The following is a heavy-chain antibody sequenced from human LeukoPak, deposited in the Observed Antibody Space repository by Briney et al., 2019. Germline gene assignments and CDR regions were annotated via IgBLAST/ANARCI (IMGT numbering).Heavy chain of an antibody. CDR3: ARPFEPIAATFDS. Sequence: PSETLSLTCTVSGGSISSSSYYWGWIRQPPGEGLEWIGSVSYSGSTYYNPSLKSRVIVSVDTSKNQFSLKLSSVTAADTANYYCARPFEPIAATFDSWGQGTLVTVSS. CDR1: GGSISSSSYY. CDR2: VSYSGST. V-gene: IGHV4-39*01. J-gene: IGHJ4*02. D-gene: IGHD6-13*01.